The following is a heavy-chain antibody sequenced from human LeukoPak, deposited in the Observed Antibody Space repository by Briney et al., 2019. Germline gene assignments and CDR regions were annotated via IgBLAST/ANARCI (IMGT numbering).Heavy chain of an antibody. Sequence: GGSLRLSCAASGFTFSDYYMSWIRRAPGKGLEWVSYISSSGSTIYYADSVKGRFTISRDNAENSLYLQMNSLRAEDTAVYYCARKSDYDSSGYYPVYYWGQGTLVTVSS. CDR3: ARKSDYDSSGYYPVYY. V-gene: IGHV3-11*01. D-gene: IGHD3-22*01. J-gene: IGHJ4*02. CDR1: GFTFSDYY. CDR2: ISSSGSTI.